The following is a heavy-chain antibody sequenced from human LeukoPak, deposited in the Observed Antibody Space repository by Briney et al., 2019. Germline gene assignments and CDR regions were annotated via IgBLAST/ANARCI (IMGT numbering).Heavy chain of an antibody. CDR3: ARDLWEDYYDSSGDAFDI. CDR2: ISNSSSYI. CDR1: GFTFSSYS. J-gene: IGHJ3*02. V-gene: IGHV3-21*01. D-gene: IGHD3-22*01. Sequence: GGSLRLSCAASGFTFSSYSMNWVRQAPGKGLEWVSSISNSSSYIYYADSVKGRFTISRDNAKNSLYLQMNSLRAEDTAVYYCARDLWEDYYDSSGDAFDIWGQGTMVTVSS.